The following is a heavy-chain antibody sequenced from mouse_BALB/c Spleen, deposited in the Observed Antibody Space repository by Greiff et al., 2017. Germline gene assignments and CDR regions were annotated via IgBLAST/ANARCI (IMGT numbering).Heavy chain of an antibody. J-gene: IGHJ4*01. Sequence: EVKLVESGGGLVKPGGSLKLSCAASGFTFSSYAMSWVRQTPEKRLEWVASISSGGSTYYPDSVKGRFTISRDNARNILYLQLSSLRSEDTAVYYCARVYGRGAMDYWGQGTSVTVSS. CDR2: ISSGGST. V-gene: IGHV5-6-5*01. CDR3: ARVYGRGAMDY. CDR1: GFTFSSYA. D-gene: IGHD1-1*01.